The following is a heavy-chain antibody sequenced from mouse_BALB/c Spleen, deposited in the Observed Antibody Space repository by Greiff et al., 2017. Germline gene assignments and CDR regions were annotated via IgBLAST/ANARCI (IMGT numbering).Heavy chain of an antibody. V-gene: IGHV1-54*01. Sequence: VQLQQSGAELVRPGTSVKVSCKASGYAFTNYLIEWVKQRPGQGLEWIGVINPGSGGTNYNEKFKGKATLTADKSSSTAYMQLSSLTSDDSAVYFCARPYYGSSYGYFDVWGAGTTVTVSA. CDR1: GYAFTNYL. CDR3: ARPYYGSSYGYFDV. D-gene: IGHD1-1*01. CDR2: INPGSGGT. J-gene: IGHJ1*01.